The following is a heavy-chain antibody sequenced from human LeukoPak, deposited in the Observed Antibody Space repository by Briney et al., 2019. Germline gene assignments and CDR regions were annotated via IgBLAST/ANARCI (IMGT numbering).Heavy chain of an antibody. CDR1: GGSFSGYY. D-gene: IGHD3-10*01. V-gene: IGHV4-34*01. Sequence: PSETLSLTCAVYGGSFSGYYWSWIRQPPGKGLEWIGEINHSGSTNYNPSLKSRVTISVDTSKNQFSLKLSSVTAVDTAVYYCARCTRITMVRGVIITGIYYFDYWGQGTLVTVSS. CDR2: INHSGST. CDR3: ARCTRITMVRGVIITGIYYFDY. J-gene: IGHJ4*02.